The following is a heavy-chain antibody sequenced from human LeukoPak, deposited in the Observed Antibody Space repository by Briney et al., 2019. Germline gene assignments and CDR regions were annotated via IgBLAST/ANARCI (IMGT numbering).Heavy chain of an antibody. Sequence: GGTLRLSCVASGFIFSNYGMSWVRQVPGKGLEWVSSVRVDGHTTFYADSVKGRFTISRDNSKNTLYLQMNSLRAEDTAVYYCAKGGTGDYDFWSGYGLDYYYYMDVWGKGTTVTVSS. CDR3: AKGGTGDYDFWSGYGLDYYYYMDV. CDR2: VRVDGHTT. V-gene: IGHV3-23*01. D-gene: IGHD3-3*01. CDR1: GFIFSNYG. J-gene: IGHJ6*03.